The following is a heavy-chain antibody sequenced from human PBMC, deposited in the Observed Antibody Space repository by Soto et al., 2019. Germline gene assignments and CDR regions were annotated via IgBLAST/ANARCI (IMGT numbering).Heavy chain of an antibody. CDR3: ARDFAGRGPFDP. CDR2: VYYTGTT. Sequence: PSETLSLTCTVSNVSITSSYWNWIQQSPGKGLEWIGFVYYTGTTKYNPSLKSRVTISVDTSKNEFSLKLTSVTTADTAFYFCARDFAGRGPFDPWGPGTLVT. V-gene: IGHV4-59*01. J-gene: IGHJ5*01. D-gene: IGHD1-26*01. CDR1: NVSITSSY.